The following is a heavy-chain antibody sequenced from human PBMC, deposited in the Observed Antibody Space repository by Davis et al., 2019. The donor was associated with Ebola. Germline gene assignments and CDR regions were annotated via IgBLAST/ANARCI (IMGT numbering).Heavy chain of an antibody. CDR3: ARGAVRAVVVGPTTDYFDY. Sequence: SETLSLTCAVSGGSISSGDYSWSWIRQPPGKGLEWIGYIYHNGGTFYNPSLKSRVTISVDRSKNQFSLKLSSVTAADTAVYYCARGAVRAVVVGPTTDYFDYWGQGTLVTVSS. CDR2: IYHNGGT. CDR1: GGSISSGDYS. D-gene: IGHD1-26*01. V-gene: IGHV4-30-2*01. J-gene: IGHJ4*02.